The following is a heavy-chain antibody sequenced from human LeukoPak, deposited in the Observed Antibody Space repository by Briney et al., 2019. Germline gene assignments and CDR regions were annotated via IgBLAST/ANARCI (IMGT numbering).Heavy chain of an antibody. CDR3: ARRADSSGYFYY. J-gene: IGHJ4*02. V-gene: IGHV5-51*01. Sequence: GASLQISCEGSGSSFTSYWIGWVRPLPGKGLEWMGIIYPGDSDTRYSPSFQGQVTISADKSISTAYLQWSSLKASDTAMYYCARRADSSGYFYYWGQGTLVTVSS. CDR2: IYPGDSDT. D-gene: IGHD3-22*01. CDR1: GSSFTSYW.